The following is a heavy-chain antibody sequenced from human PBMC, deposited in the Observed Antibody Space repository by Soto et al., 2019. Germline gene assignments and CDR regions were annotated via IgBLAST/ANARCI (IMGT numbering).Heavy chain of an antibody. CDR1: GFMLGDYA. CDR3: AKGEVRGISHSYFDY. CDR2: ISFDGIQK. J-gene: IGHJ4*02. D-gene: IGHD3-10*01. V-gene: IGHV3-30*17. Sequence: LSLSCAGSGFMLGDYALHGVRQAAVKGLEWLAVISFDGIQKYYADSVQGRSTISRDNSQNTLYLEMNSLIAGDTAVYYCAKGEVRGISHSYFDYWGLRNMVTVSS.